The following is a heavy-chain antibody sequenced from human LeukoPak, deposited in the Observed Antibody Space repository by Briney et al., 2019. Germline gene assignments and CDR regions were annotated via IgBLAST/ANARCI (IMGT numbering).Heavy chain of an antibody. J-gene: IGHJ5*02. CDR3: ARGVVVAATPGWFDP. CDR2: IYYSGST. D-gene: IGHD2-15*01. V-gene: IGHV4-59*01. CDR1: GGSISSYY. Sequence: SETLSLTCTVSGGSISSYYWSWLRQPPGKGLEGSGYIYYSGSTNYNPSLKSRVTISVDTSKNQFSLKLSSVTAADTAVYYCARGVVVAATPGWFDPWGQGTLVTVSS.